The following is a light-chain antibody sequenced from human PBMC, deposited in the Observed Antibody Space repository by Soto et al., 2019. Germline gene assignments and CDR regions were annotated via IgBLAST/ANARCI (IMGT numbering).Light chain of an antibody. CDR3: CSPGGSNNFDV. CDR1: SSDVGAYNF. Sequence: QSVLTQPPSASGSPGQSVTISCTGTSSDVGAYNFVSWYQQHPGKAPKLIIYEVSKRPSGVPDRFSASKSGNTASLTVSGLQAEDEADYYCCSPGGSNNFDVFGTGTKGTVL. V-gene: IGLV2-8*01. J-gene: IGLJ1*01. CDR2: EVS.